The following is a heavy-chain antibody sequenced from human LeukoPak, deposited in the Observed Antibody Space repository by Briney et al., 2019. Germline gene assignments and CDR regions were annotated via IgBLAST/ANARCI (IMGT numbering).Heavy chain of an antibody. CDR2: ISSSGGST. CDR3: AKAIQSYCSGGSCYGLDY. J-gene: IGHJ4*02. D-gene: IGHD2-15*01. V-gene: IGHV3-23*01. Sequence: GGSLRLSCAASGFTFSSYAMSWVRQAPGKGLEWVSAISSSGGSTYYADSVKGRFTISRDNSKNTLYLQMNSLRAEDTAVYYCAKAIQSYCSGGSCYGLDYWGQGTLVTVSS. CDR1: GFTFSSYA.